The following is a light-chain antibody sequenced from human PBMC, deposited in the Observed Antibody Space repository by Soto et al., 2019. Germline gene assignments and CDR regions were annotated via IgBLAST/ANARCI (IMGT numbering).Light chain of an antibody. J-gene: IGKJ1*01. CDR1: QSVSSSY. CDR3: QQYGSSPPFT. V-gene: IGKV3-20*01. CDR2: GAS. Sequence: EIVLTQYPGTLSLSPGERATLSCRASQSVSSSYLAWYQQKPGQAPRLLIYGASSRATGIPDRFGGSGSGTDFTLTISRLEPEDFAVYYCQQYGSSPPFTFGQGTKV.